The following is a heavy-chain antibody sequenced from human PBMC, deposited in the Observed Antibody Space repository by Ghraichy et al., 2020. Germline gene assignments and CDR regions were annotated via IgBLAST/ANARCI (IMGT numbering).Heavy chain of an antibody. CDR2: VYYSGTT. J-gene: IGHJ4*02. V-gene: IGHV4-39*01. CDR3: ARQSLTTVTG. D-gene: IGHD4-17*01. CDR1: GGSLSSSSYY. Sequence: SETLSLTCTVSGGSLSSSSYYWGWIRQPPGKGLEWIGSVYYSGTTSYNPSLKSRVSISVDTSKKQFSLKVSSVTAADSGVYYCARQSLTTVTGWGRGTLVTVSS.